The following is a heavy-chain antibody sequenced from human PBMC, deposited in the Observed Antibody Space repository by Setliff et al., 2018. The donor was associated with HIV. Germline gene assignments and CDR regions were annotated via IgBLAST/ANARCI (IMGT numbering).Heavy chain of an antibody. CDR1: GFTFSTYW. D-gene: IGHD3-3*01. V-gene: IGHV3-7*01. J-gene: IGHJ6*03. CDR3: AREPGDNSDFWSDYQYYMDV. Sequence: GGSLRLSCAASGFTFSTYWMTWVRQAPGKGLEWVAKINQDGSEKHYVDSVKGRFTISRDNAKNSLYLQMNSLRPEDTAVYYCAREPGDNSDFWSDYQYYMDVWGKGTTVTVSS. CDR2: INQDGSEK.